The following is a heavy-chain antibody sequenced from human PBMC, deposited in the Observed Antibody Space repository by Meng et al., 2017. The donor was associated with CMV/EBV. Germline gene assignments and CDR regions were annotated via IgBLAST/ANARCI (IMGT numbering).Heavy chain of an antibody. CDR2: INHSGST. CDR1: GGAFSGYY. CDR3: ARGGNWFDP. Sequence: QLQCVGAGLLKPSETQSLTCAVYGGAFSGYYWSWIRQPPGKGLEWIGEINHSGSTNYNPSLKSRVTISVDTSKNQFSLKLSSVTAADTAVYYCARGGNWFDPWGRGTLVTVSS. J-gene: IGHJ5*02. V-gene: IGHV4-34*01.